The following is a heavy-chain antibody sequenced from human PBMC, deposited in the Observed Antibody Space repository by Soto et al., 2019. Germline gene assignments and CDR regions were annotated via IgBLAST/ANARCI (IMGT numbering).Heavy chain of an antibody. CDR1: GGSTTSDY. J-gene: IGHJ4*02. Sequence: PSETLSLTCTVSGGSTTSDYWSWIRQPPGKGLEWLGYIFHSLGAKYNPSLGSRGTTSLDTSKNQLSLSLRSVTAADTAIYFCVRDLNGSGDYWGQGTLVTVSS. V-gene: IGHV4-59*01. CDR2: IFHSLGA. CDR3: VRDLNGSGDY. D-gene: IGHD3-10*01.